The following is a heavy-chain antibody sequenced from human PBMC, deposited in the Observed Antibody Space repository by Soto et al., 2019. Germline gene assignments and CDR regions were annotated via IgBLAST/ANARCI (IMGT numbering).Heavy chain of an antibody. D-gene: IGHD6-13*01. J-gene: IGHJ6*02. V-gene: IGHV3-13*01. Sequence: QPGGSLRLSCAASGFTFSSYDMHWVRQATGKGLEWVSAIGTAGDTYYPGSVKGRFTISRENAKNSLYLQMNSLRAGDTAVYYCARDRYSSSWYGGYYYYYGMDVWGQGTTVTVSS. CDR3: ARDRYSSSWYGGYYYYYGMDV. CDR1: GFTFSSYD. CDR2: IGTAGDT.